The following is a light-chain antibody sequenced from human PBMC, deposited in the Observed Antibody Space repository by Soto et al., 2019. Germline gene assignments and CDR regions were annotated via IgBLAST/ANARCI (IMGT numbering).Light chain of an antibody. CDR1: SSDVGGYNY. J-gene: IGLJ1*01. Sequence: QFVLTQPPSASGSPGQSVTISCTGTSSDVGGYNYVSWYQQDPGKAPKLMIYEVSKRPSGVPDRFSGSKSGNTASLTVSGLQAEDEADYYCSSYAGSNNYVFGTGTKLTVL. CDR2: EVS. CDR3: SSYAGSNNYV. V-gene: IGLV2-8*01.